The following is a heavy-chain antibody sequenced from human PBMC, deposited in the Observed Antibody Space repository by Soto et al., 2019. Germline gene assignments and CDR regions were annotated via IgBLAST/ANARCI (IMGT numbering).Heavy chain of an antibody. CDR2: IKQDGSEK. CDR1: GFTFSSYW. V-gene: IGHV3-7*01. D-gene: IGHD2-21*02. Sequence: GGSLRLSCAASGFTFSSYWLSWVRQAPGTGLEWVANIKQDGSEKYYVDSVKGRFTISRDNAKNSLYLQMNSLRAEDTAVYYCARDPTVVVTATYLPYYYYGMDVWGQGTTVTVSS. J-gene: IGHJ6*02. CDR3: ARDPTVVVTATYLPYYYYGMDV.